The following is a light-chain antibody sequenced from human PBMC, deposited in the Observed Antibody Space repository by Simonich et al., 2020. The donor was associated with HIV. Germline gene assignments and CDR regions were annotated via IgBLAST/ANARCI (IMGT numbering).Light chain of an antibody. CDR2: DVS. CDR1: SSDVGGFNY. V-gene: IGLV2-14*03. Sequence: QSALTQPASVSGSPGQSITISCTGTSSDVGGFNYVSWYQHHPGKAPTLMIYDVSKRPSGVSNRFSGSKSGNTASLTISGLQTEDEADYYCSSFTGTRTFGVFGGGTKLTVL. J-gene: IGLJ3*02. CDR3: SSFTGTRTFGV.